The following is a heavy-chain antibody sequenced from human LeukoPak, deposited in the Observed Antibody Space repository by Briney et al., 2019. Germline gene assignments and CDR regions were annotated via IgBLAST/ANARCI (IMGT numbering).Heavy chain of an antibody. Sequence: PGGSLRLSCAASGFSVSVNYMSWVRQAPGKGLEWVSTLFASGYSTYADSVKGRFTISRDNSKNTLDLQMNSLRAEDTAVYYCAKDRRYIAAAAHFDYWGQGTLVTVSS. CDR1: GFSVSVNY. CDR2: LFASGYS. D-gene: IGHD6-13*01. CDR3: AKDRRYIAAAAHFDY. V-gene: IGHV3-66*01. J-gene: IGHJ4*02.